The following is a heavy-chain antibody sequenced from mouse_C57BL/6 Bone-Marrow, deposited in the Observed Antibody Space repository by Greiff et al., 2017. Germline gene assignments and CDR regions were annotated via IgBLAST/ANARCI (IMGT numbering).Heavy chain of an antibody. J-gene: IGHJ1*03. CDR3: TSEAFFVYYGSSYVENWYFDV. V-gene: IGHV5-4*01. Sequence: EVLLVESGGGLVKPGGSLKLSCAASGFTFSSYAMSWVRQTPEKRLAWVATISDGGSYTYYPDNVQGRFPISRDNAKNNLYLQMSHLKSEDTAMYYWTSEAFFVYYGSSYVENWYFDVWGTGTMVTVSA. D-gene: IGHD1-1*01. CDR2: ISDGGSYT. CDR1: GFTFSSYA.